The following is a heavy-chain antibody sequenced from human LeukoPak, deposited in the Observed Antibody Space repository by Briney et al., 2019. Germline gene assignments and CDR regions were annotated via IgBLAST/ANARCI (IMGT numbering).Heavy chain of an antibody. CDR1: GGSISSYY. V-gene: IGHV4-59*01. CDR2: IYYSGST. J-gene: IGHJ4*02. Sequence: TSETLSLTCTVSGGSISSYYWSWIRQPPGKGLEWIGYIYYSGSTNYNPSLKSRVTISVDTSKNQFSLKLSSVTAADMAVYYCMSRGYWGQGTLVTVSS. CDR3: MSRGY.